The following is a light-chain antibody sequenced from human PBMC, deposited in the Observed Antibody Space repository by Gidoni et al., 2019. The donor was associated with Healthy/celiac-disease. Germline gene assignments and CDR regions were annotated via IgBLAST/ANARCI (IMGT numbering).Light chain of an antibody. J-gene: IGKJ3*01. V-gene: IGKV3-20*01. Sequence: EIVLTQSPGTLSLSPGERATLSCRASHSVSSSYLAWYQQKPGQAPRLLIYGASSRATGIPDRFSGSGYGTDFTLTISRLEHEEFAVYYCQQYGSSPLFTFGPGTKVDIK. CDR3: QQYGSSPLFT. CDR2: GAS. CDR1: HSVSSSY.